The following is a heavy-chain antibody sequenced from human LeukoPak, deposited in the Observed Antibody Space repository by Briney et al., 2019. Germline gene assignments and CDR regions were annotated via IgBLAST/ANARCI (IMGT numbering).Heavy chain of an antibody. J-gene: IGHJ6*02. CDR2: ISYDGSNK. CDR3: AKHSVLRSYYGMDV. Sequence: GGSLRLSCAASGFTFSSYGMHWVRQAPGKGLEWVAVISYDGSNKYYADSVKGRFTISRDNSKNTLYLQMNSLRAEDTAVYYCAKHSVLRSYYGMDVWGQGTTVTVFS. CDR1: GFTFSSYG. V-gene: IGHV3-30*18. D-gene: IGHD5/OR15-5a*01.